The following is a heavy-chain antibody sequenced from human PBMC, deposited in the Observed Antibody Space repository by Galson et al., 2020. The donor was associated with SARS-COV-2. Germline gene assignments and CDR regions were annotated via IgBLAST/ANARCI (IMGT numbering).Heavy chain of an antibody. CDR2: IYPNGRT. D-gene: IGHD3-16*01. Sequence: SETLSLTCAVSGYSVSTTNYWGWVRLAPGKGLEWIGSIYPNGRTYYNPSLESRVTISVDTSRNQFSLTLASVTAADTSFYYCARQGVNMIVFVPVPGWFFDLWGRGTLVTVSS. CDR1: GYSVSTTNY. J-gene: IGHJ2*01. V-gene: IGHV4-38-2*01. CDR3: ARQGVNMIVFVPVPGWFFDL.